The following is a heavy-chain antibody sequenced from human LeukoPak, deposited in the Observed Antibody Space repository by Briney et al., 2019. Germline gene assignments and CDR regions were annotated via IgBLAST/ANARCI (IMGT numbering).Heavy chain of an antibody. CDR1: GGTFSSYA. CDR2: IIPIFGTA. V-gene: IGHV1-69*05. Sequence: SVKVSCKASGGTFSSYAISWVRQAPGQGLEWMGGIIPIFGTANYAQKFQGRVTITTDESTSTAYMELSSLRSEDTAVYYCASSWTQLWSETYYFDYWGQGTLVTVSS. D-gene: IGHD5-18*01. J-gene: IGHJ4*02. CDR3: ASSWTQLWSETYYFDY.